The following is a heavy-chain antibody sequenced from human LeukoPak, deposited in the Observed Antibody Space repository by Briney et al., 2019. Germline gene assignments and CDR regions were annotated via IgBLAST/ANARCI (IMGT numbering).Heavy chain of an antibody. D-gene: IGHD3-22*01. CDR2: INPSGGTT. Sequence: GASVKVSCKASGYTFTSYYMHWVRQAPGQGLEWMGIINPSGGTTTYTQKFQGRVTMTRDTSTSTAYMELSSLRSEDMAVYYCARAPIVRYYDSSGYKEAFDIWGQGTMVTVSS. CDR3: ARAPIVRYYDSSGYKEAFDI. J-gene: IGHJ3*02. CDR1: GYTFTSYY. V-gene: IGHV1-46*01.